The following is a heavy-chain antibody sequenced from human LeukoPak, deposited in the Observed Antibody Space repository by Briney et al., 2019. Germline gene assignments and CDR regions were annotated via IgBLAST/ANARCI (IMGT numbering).Heavy chain of an antibody. CDR2: IKQDGSEK. CDR1: GFTFSNYW. D-gene: IGHD1-26*01. J-gene: IGHJ4*02. V-gene: IGHV3-7*01. Sequence: GGSLRLSCAASGFTFSNYWMSWVRQAPGKGLEWVANIKQDGSEKYYVDSVKGRFTISRDNAKNSLYLQMNSLRADDTAVYYCGRGGAYSDYWGQGTLVTASS. CDR3: GRGGAYSDY.